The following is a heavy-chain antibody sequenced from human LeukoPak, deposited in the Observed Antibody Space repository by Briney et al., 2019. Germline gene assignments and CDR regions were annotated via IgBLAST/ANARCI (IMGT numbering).Heavy chain of an antibody. J-gene: IGHJ6*04. D-gene: IGHD3-10*01. CDR1: GFTFSSYE. Sequence: GGSLRLSCAASGFTFSSYEMNWVRQAPGKGLEWVSYISSSGSTIYYADSVKGRFTISRDNAKNSLYLQMNSLRAEDTAVYYCAGESTLGFGELFRYYYGMDVWGKGTTVTVSS. CDR2: ISSSGSTI. V-gene: IGHV3-48*03. CDR3: AGESTLGFGELFRYYYGMDV.